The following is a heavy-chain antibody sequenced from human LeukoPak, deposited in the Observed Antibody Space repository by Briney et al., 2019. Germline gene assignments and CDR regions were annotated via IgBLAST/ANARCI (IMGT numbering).Heavy chain of an antibody. CDR3: AKDMGYSSTGAFDI. CDR1: GLTFDDYA. J-gene: IGHJ3*02. D-gene: IGHD6-19*01. CDR2: ISWNSGRT. V-gene: IGHV3-9*03. Sequence: GGSLRLSCTVSGLTFDDYAVHWVRQVPGKGLEWVSGISWNSGRTDYADSVKGRFTISRDNAKNSLYLQMNSVRAEDMALYYCAKDMGYSSTGAFDIWGQGTMVSVSS.